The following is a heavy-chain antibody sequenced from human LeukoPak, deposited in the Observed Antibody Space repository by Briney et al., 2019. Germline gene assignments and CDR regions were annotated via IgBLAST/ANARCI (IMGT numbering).Heavy chain of an antibody. CDR2: LSGSGGST. Sequence: GGSLRLSCAASGFTFSNYAMSWVRQAPGKGLEWVSALSGSGGSTYYADSVKGRFTISRDNSKNTLYLQMNSLGAEDTAVYYCAKGPTVAGEGYWGQGTLVTVSS. J-gene: IGHJ4*02. V-gene: IGHV3-23*01. CDR1: GFTFSNYA. CDR3: AKGPTVAGEGY. D-gene: IGHD6-19*01.